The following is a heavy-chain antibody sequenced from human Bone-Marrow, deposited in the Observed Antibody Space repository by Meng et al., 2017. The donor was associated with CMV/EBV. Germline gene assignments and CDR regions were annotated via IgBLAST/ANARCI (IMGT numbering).Heavy chain of an antibody. CDR3: AAVPVGYYCSSTSCFTPFDP. D-gene: IGHD2-2*01. CDR1: GFTFTSSA. V-gene: IGHV1-58*01. CDR2: IVVGSGNT. J-gene: IGHJ5*02. Sequence: SVKVSCKASGFTFTSSAVQWVRQARGQRLEWIGWIVVGSGNTNYAQKFQERVTITRDMSTSTAYMELSSLRSEDTAVYYCAAVPVGYYCSSTSCFTPFDPWGQGTLVTGSS.